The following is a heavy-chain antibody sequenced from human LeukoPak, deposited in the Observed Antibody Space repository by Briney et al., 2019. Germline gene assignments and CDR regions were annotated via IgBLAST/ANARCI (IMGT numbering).Heavy chain of an antibody. CDR1: GGSVSSGSHY. J-gene: IGHJ4*02. D-gene: IGHD6-19*01. CDR2: IYYSGST. CDR3: ATWGIAVAGTFDY. Sequence: PSETLSLTCIVSGGSVSSGSHYWSWIRQPPGKGLEWIGYIYYSGSTNYNPSFKSRVAISVDTSKNQFSLKLSSVTAADTAVYYCATWGIAVAGTFDYWGQGTLVTVST. V-gene: IGHV4-61*01.